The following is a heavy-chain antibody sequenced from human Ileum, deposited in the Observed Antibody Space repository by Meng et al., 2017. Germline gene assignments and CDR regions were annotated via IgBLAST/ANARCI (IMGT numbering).Heavy chain of an antibody. V-gene: IGHV4-61*08. J-gene: IGHJ4*02. CDR2: AGT. CDR1: GGSVSTSDYQ. CDR3: ARDHWGSLDY. D-gene: IGHD7-27*01. Sequence: QLQLQESGPGLVRPSETLSLICTVSGGSVSTSDYQWGWIRQPPGKGLEWIGYAGTNYNPSLKSRVTISVDTSKRQFSLKLTSVTAADTAVYYCARDHWGSLDYWGQGILVTASS.